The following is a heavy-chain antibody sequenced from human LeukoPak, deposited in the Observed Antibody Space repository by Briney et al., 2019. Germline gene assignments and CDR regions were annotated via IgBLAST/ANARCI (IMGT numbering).Heavy chain of an antibody. V-gene: IGHV4-59*08. Sequence: YSGATYYNPSLKSRLTMSIDTSKNQFSLKLSSVTAADTAVYYCARQHYYDSSGPYDAFDIWGQGTMVTVSS. CDR3: ARQHYYDSSGPYDAFDI. CDR2: YSGAT. D-gene: IGHD3-22*01. J-gene: IGHJ3*02.